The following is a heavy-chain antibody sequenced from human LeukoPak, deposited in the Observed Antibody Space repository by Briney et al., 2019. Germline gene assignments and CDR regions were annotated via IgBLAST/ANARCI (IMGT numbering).Heavy chain of an antibody. CDR1: GFTFSSYA. D-gene: IGHD4-17*01. J-gene: IGHJ6*02. CDR2: ISGSGGST. CDR3: ARNYGDYYGMDV. V-gene: IGHV3-23*01. Sequence: GGSLRLSCAASGFTFSSYAMSWVRQAPGKGLEWVSAISGSGGSTYYADSVKGRFTISRDNSKNTLYLQMNSLRAEDTAVYYCARNYGDYYGMDVWGQGTTVTVSS.